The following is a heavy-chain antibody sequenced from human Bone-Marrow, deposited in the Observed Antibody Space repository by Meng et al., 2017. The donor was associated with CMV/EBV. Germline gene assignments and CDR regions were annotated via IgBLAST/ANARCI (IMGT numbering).Heavy chain of an antibody. CDR2: ISDYNGKT. J-gene: IGHJ4*02. CDR3: ARDGIYYGSGSYRGLFDY. CDR1: TFTSDG. Sequence: TFTSDGISWVRQDPGQGLEWMGWISDYNGKTYYAQKFQSRVTMTTDTSTSTAYMELRSLRSDDTAVFYCARDGIYYGSGSYRGLFDYWGQGTLVTVSS. V-gene: IGHV1-18*01. D-gene: IGHD3-10*01.